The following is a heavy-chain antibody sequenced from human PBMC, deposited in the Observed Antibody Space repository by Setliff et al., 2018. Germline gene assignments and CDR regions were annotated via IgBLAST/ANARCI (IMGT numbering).Heavy chain of an antibody. CDR3: ARGFDVCGGGACYTDGPYYFDY. J-gene: IGHJ4*02. CDR1: GGSISHYY. V-gene: IGHV4-59*12. CDR2: VYISGST. D-gene: IGHD2-21*02. Sequence: SSETLSLTCTVSGGSISHYYWNWVRLSPGKGLEWIGYVYISGSTRYNPSLKSRVTISVDTSKNQFSLKLSPVAAADTAVYYCARGFDVCGGGACYTDGPYYFDYWGLGTLVTVSS.